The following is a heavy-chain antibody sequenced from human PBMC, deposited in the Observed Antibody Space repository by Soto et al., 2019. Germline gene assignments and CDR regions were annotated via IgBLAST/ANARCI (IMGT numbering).Heavy chain of an antibody. CDR3: ARKAYCGGDCSTGGFDY. CDR2: IWYDGSNK. CDR1: GFTFSSYG. Sequence: QVQLVESGGGVVQPGRSLRLSCAASGFTFSSYGMHWVRQAPGKGLEWVAVIWYDGSNKYYADSVKGRFTISRDNSKNTLYLQINSLRAEDTAVYYCARKAYCGGDCSTGGFDYWGQGTLVTVSS. D-gene: IGHD2-21*01. J-gene: IGHJ4*02. V-gene: IGHV3-33*01.